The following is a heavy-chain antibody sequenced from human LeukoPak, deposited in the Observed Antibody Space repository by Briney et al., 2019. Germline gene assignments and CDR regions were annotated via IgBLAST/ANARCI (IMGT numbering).Heavy chain of an antibody. V-gene: IGHV1-2*02. D-gene: IGHD3-10*01. CDR1: GYTFTGYY. J-gene: IGHJ5*02. CDR3: ARDGVLLWFGEFTARNWFDP. Sequence: ASVKVSCKASGYTFTGYYMYWVRQAPGQGLEWMGWINPNSGGTNYAQKFQGRVTMTRDTSISTAYMELSRLRSDDTAVYYCARDGVLLWFGEFTARNWFDPWGQGTLVTVSS. CDR2: INPNSGGT.